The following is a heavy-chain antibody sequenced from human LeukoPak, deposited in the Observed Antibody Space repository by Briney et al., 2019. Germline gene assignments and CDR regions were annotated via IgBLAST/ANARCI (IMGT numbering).Heavy chain of an antibody. V-gene: IGHV4-4*07. CDR3: AREEYFQDSNGYSYYFHS. CDR2: IYKSGST. Sequence: SETLSLTCTVSGGSIGWDYWSWIRQSAGKGXEWIGRIYKSGSTNYNPSFRSRVTMSVDTSKNQFSLNVTSVTAADTAVYYCAREEYFQDSNGYSYYFHSWGQGSLVTVSS. D-gene: IGHD3-22*01. CDR1: GGSIGWDY. J-gene: IGHJ4*02.